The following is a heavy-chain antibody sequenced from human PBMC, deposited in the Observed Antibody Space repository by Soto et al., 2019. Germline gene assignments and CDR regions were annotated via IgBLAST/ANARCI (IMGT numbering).Heavy chain of an antibody. Sequence: SETLSLTCTVSGGSISSGDYYWSWIRQPPGKGLEWIGYIYYSGSTYYNPSLKSRVTISVDTSKNQFSLRLSSVTAADTAVHYCAGAAKSYYYGRSGYYYAFVIWAQGTMDPVSS. J-gene: IGHJ3*02. D-gene: IGHD3-22*01. CDR3: AGAAKSYYYGRSGYYYAFVI. CDR2: IYYSGST. CDR1: GGSISSGDYY. V-gene: IGHV4-30-4*01.